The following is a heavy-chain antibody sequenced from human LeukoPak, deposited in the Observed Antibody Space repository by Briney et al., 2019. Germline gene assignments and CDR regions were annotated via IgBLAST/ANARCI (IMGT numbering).Heavy chain of an antibody. Sequence: PSETLSLTCTVSGGSISSGSYYWSWIRQPAGKGLEWIGRIYTSGSTNYNPSLKSRVTISVDTSKNQFSLKLSSVTAADTAVYYCARDTYYYDSSGYYDWYFDLWGRGTLVTVSS. D-gene: IGHD3-22*01. CDR3: ARDTYYYDSSGYYDWYFDL. V-gene: IGHV4-61*02. CDR2: IYTSGST. J-gene: IGHJ2*01. CDR1: GGSISSGSYY.